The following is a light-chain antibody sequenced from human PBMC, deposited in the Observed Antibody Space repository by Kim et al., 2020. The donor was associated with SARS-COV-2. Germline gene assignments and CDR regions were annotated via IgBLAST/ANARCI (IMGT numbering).Light chain of an antibody. CDR3: MQATKLPLT. CDR1: PGLVLSDGNTL. CDR2: EIS. V-gene: IGKV2-24*01. J-gene: IGKJ4*01. Sequence: AACISCRSRPGLVLSDGNTLLSWLQQRPGQPPRILICEISSRFSGVPDRFSGRGAGTGFTLKISRVEAEDVGVDYCMQATKLPLTFGGGTKLDI.